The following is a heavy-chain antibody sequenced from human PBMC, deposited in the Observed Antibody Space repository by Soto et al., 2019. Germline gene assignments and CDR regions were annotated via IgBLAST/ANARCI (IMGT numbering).Heavy chain of an antibody. CDR2: IDPSDSYT. CDR3: ARHRAVWYDFRSGYYKNSTLYYGMDV. CDR1: GYSVPSYW. Sequence: PGESLKISWKGSGYSVPSYWISWVRQMPGKGLECVGRIDPSDSYTNYSPSFQGHATISADKYISTAYLQWRSLKASDTALYYCARHRAVWYDFRSGYYKNSTLYYGMDVCGQGTTVTVSS. V-gene: IGHV5-10-1*01. D-gene: IGHD3-3*01. J-gene: IGHJ6*02.